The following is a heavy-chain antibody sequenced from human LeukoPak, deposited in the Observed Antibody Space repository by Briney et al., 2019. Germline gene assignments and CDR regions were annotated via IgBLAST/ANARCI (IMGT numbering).Heavy chain of an antibody. J-gene: IGHJ4*02. V-gene: IGHV4-59*01. CDR3: AREVEVAGTGFDY. CDR1: GGSISSYY. Sequence: SETLSLTCTVSGGSISSYYWGWIRQPPGKGLEWIGYIYYSGSTNYNPSLKSRVTISVDTSKNQFSLKLSSVTAADTAVYYCAREVEVAGTGFDYWGQGTLVTVSS. D-gene: IGHD6-19*01. CDR2: IYYSGST.